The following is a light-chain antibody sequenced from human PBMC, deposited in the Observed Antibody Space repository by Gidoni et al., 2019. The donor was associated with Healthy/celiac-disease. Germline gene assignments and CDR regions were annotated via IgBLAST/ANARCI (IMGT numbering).Light chain of an antibody. Sequence: EIVLTQSPGTLSLSPGERANLSCRASQSVSSSYLAWYQQKPGQAPRLLIYGASSRATGIPDRFSGSGSGTDFTLTISRLEPEDFAVYYCQQYGSSPQTFGQXTKVEIK. CDR1: QSVSSSY. J-gene: IGKJ1*01. CDR2: GAS. V-gene: IGKV3-20*01. CDR3: QQYGSSPQT.